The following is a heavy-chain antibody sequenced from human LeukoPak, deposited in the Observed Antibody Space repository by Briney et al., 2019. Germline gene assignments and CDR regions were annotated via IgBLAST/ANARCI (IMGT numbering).Heavy chain of an antibody. CDR2: IKQDGSEK. CDR3: ARDALYSSSLYDYYYYYMDV. Sequence: GGSLRLSCAASGFTFSSYEMNWVRQAPGKGLEWVANIKQDGSEKYYVDSVKGRFTISRDNAKNSLYLQMNSLRAEDTAVYYCARDALYSSSLYDYYYYYMDVWGKGTTVTVSS. J-gene: IGHJ6*03. D-gene: IGHD6-6*01. CDR1: GFTFSSYE. V-gene: IGHV3-7*01.